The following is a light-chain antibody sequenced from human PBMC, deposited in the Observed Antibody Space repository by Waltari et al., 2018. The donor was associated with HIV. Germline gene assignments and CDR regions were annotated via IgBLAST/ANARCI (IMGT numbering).Light chain of an antibody. CDR2: KTS. CDR3: QQYNSYSLT. V-gene: IGKV1-5*03. Sequence: DIQMTQSPSTLSASVGDRVIITCRSSQNVDNWLAWYQQRPGSAPKVLIYKTSTLQTGVPSRFSGSGSGTEFSLTISSLQPDDLATYYCQQYNSYSLTFGQGTRLEIK. J-gene: IGKJ5*01. CDR1: QNVDNW.